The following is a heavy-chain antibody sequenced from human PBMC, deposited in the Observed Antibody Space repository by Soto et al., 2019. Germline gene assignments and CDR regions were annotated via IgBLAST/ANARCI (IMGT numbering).Heavy chain of an antibody. J-gene: IGHJ4*02. CDR2: IYYSGST. CDR1: GGSISSGGYY. D-gene: IGHD2-2*01. V-gene: IGHV4-31*01. CDR3: ARRRSSTSPSPIGY. Sequence: QVQLQESGPGLVKPSQTLSLTCTVSGGSISSGGYYWSWIRQHPGKGLEWIGYIYYSGSTYYNPSLKCLVTTSVDPSKNQFALKLSSVTAADTAVYYCARRRSSTSPSPIGYRGQGTLVTVSS.